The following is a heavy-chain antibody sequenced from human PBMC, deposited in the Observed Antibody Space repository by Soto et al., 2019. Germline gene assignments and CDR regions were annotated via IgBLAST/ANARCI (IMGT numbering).Heavy chain of an antibody. D-gene: IGHD1-26*01. J-gene: IGHJ4*01. V-gene: IGHV4-59*01. Sequence: QVQLQESGPGLVKPSETLSLTCTVSGGSINNYYWSWIRQPPGKGLEWIGYIYYSGSTNYNPSLKSRVTISVDTSKNQCSLKLSSVTAADTAVYYCARRYGGNFDYWGHGTLVTVSS. CDR2: IYYSGST. CDR3: ARRYGGNFDY. CDR1: GGSINNYY.